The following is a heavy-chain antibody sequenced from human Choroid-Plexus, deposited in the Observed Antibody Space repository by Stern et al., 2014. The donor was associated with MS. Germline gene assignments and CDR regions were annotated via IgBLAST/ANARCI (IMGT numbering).Heavy chain of an antibody. J-gene: IGHJ6*02. CDR1: GYIFTGYY. D-gene: IGHD3-3*01. V-gene: IGHV1-2*02. CDR3: ARDQRGITIFGVVTDYYYLGMDV. CDR2: ITPNTGGP. Sequence: QVQLVQSGAEVKKPGASVKVSCKTSGYIFTGYYIHWVRQAPGQGLEWMAWITPNTGGPKYAQKFQGRVTMCRDTSISTAYVELSSLTSDDTAVYYCARDQRGITIFGVVTDYYYLGMDVWGQGTTVTVSS.